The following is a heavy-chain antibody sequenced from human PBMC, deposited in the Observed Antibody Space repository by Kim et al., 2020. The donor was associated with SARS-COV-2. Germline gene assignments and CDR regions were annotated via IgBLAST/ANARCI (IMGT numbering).Heavy chain of an antibody. V-gene: IGHV3-30*04. CDR1: GFTFSSYA. Sequence: GGSLRLSCAASGFTFSSYAMHWVRQAPGKGLEWVAVISYDGSNKYYADSVKGRFTISRDNSKNTLYLQMNSLRAEDTAVYYCARGGDIVVVVAATFHYYGMDVWGQGTTVTVS. D-gene: IGHD2-15*01. CDR2: ISYDGSNK. J-gene: IGHJ6*02. CDR3: ARGGDIVVVVAATFHYYGMDV.